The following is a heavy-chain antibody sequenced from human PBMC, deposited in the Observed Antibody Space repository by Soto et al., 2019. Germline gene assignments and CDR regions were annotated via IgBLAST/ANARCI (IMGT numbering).Heavy chain of an antibody. CDR1: GYTFVDYA. CDR3: TREAIVAENWFDP. CDR2: MNPNTGNI. V-gene: IGHV1-3*01. Sequence: QVQLVQSGAEVKRPGASGKISCRASGYTFVDYALHWVRQAPGQGLEWVGWMNPNTGNIKYSHNFEDRVSITRDRATSTAYMELRGLRSEDTAVYFCTREAIVAENWFDPWGQGTLVTVSS. J-gene: IGHJ5*02. D-gene: IGHD2-21*01.